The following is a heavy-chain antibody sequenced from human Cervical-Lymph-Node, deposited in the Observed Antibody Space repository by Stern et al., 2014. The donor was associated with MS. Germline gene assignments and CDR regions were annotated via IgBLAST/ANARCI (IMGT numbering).Heavy chain of an antibody. CDR1: GFTLSRYW. Sequence: VQLVESGGGLYQPGGSLRLSCAASGFTLSRYWMHWVRQAPGKGLVWVSRMNNDGTTTTYAHSVKGRFTISRDNAKNMVYLQVNSLRVDDTAVYYCARDVQGDGNYNLDHWGQGTLVTVSS. CDR3: ARDVQGDGNYNLDH. J-gene: IGHJ4*02. D-gene: IGHD1-1*01. V-gene: IGHV3-74*01. CDR2: MNNDGTTT.